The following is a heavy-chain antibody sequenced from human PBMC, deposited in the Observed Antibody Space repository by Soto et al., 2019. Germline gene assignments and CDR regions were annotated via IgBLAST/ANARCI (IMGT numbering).Heavy chain of an antibody. CDR3: ASIIPGIAAAGEFDY. J-gene: IGHJ4*02. CDR1: GGSISSSSYY. D-gene: IGHD6-13*01. Sequence: SETLSLTCTVSGGSISSSSYYWGWIRQPPGKGLEWIGSIYYSGSTYYNPSLKSRVTISVDTSKNQFSLKLSSVTAADTAVYYCASIIPGIAAAGEFDYWGQGTLVTVSS. V-gene: IGHV4-39*01. CDR2: IYYSGST.